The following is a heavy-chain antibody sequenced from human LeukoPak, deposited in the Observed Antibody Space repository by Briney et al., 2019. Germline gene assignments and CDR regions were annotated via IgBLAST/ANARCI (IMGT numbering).Heavy chain of an antibody. J-gene: IGHJ4*02. Sequence: GGSLRLSCAASGFTFSSYAMSWVRQAPGKGLEWVSAISGGSADYADSVKGRFSISIDNSKNTLYLQMNSLRAEDTAVYYCARDRGSSGSVVDYWGQGTLVTVSS. CDR1: GFTFSSYA. V-gene: IGHV3-23*01. D-gene: IGHD3-22*01. CDR3: ARDRGSSGSVVDY. CDR2: ISGGSA.